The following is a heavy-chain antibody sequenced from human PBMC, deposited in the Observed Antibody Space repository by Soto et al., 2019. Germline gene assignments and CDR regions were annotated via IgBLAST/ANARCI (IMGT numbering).Heavy chain of an antibody. V-gene: IGHV4-59*01. J-gene: IGHJ4*02. Sequence: QVQLQESGPGLVKPSETLSLSCTVSGGSISSYYWSWIRQPPGKGLKWIGYIYYSGSTNYNPSLMSRVTISVDTSKNQFSLKLSSVTAADTAVYYCARDNLGIDYWGQGTLVTVSS. CDR3: ARDNLGIDY. CDR2: IYYSGST. CDR1: GGSISSYY. D-gene: IGHD1-26*01.